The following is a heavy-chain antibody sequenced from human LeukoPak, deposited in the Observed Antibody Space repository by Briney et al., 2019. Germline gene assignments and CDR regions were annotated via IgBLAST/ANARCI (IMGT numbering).Heavy chain of an antibody. CDR3: ARGAALVTDKYFDY. CDR1: DGSINNYY. Sequence: PSETLSLTCTVSDGSINNYYWTWIGQPPGKGLEWIWCIHYSGSTNYNPSLKSRVTISIGTSKKDFSLKLTSVTAAGTAMYYCARGAALVTDKYFDYWGHGTLVTVSS. D-gene: IGHD5-18*01. J-gene: IGHJ4*01. CDR2: IHYSGST. V-gene: IGHV4-59*08.